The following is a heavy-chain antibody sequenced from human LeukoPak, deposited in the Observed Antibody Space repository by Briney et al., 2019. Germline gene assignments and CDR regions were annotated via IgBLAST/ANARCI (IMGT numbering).Heavy chain of an antibody. V-gene: IGHV1-3*01. CDR2: INAGNGDT. CDR3: ARDWQEPYDYYGMDV. Sequence: SVKVSCKTSGYTFTNYFMHWVRQAPGQSLEWVGLINAGNGDTKYSQKFQGRVTISRDTSASTAYMKLSSLISEDTAVYYCARDWQEPYDYYGMDVWGQGTTVTVSS. CDR1: GYTFTNYF. J-gene: IGHJ6*02.